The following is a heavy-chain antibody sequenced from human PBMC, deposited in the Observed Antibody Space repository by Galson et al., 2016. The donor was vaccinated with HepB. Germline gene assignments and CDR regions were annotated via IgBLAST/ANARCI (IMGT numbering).Heavy chain of an antibody. CDR2: ISSAFSPI. V-gene: IGHV3-48*02. CDR3: ARELVRSAFDL. Sequence: SLRLSCAASGFSISTSGFNWVRQAPGKGLQWISYISSAFSPIYYADSVKGRFTISRDNAKNLLFLQMNSLRDEDTAVYYCARELVRSAFDLWGQGTMVTVSS. J-gene: IGHJ3*01. D-gene: IGHD4/OR15-4a*01. CDR1: GFSISTSG.